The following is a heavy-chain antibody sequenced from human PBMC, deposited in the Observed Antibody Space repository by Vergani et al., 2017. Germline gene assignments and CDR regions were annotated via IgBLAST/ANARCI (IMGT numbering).Heavy chain of an antibody. CDR2: MDYSGST. Sequence: QVQLQESGPGLVKPSETLSLTCTVSGDSVISTDYHWGWIRQPPGKGLEWIGNMDYSGSTSYNPSLESRISISFETPKNQFSLRLTSVTAADTAVYYCASKRGACRAAYCHSYDFWGPGTLVGVAS. D-gene: IGHD2-15*01. CDR3: ASKRGACRAAYCHSYDF. CDR1: GDSVISTDYH. V-gene: IGHV4-39*01. J-gene: IGHJ4*02.